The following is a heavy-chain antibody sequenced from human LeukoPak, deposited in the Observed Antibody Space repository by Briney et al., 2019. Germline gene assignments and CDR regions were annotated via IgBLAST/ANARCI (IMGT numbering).Heavy chain of an antibody. CDR3: AREGCSSTSCPFDY. CDR2: INRSGST. CDR1: GGSFSGYY. J-gene: IGHJ4*02. D-gene: IGHD2-2*01. V-gene: IGHV4-34*01. Sequence: SETLSLTCAVYGGSFSGYYWSWIRQPPGKGLEWIGEINRSGSTNYNPSLKSRVTISVDTSKNQFSLKLSSVTAADTAVYYCAREGCSSTSCPFDYWGQGTLVTVSS.